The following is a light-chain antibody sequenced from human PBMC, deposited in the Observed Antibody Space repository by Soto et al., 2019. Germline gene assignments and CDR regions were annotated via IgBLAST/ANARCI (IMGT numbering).Light chain of an antibody. J-gene: IGLJ2*01. CDR2: DVS. CDR1: SSDIGGYNY. CDR3: SSYTSSSTQV. Sequence: QSVLTQPASVSGSPGQSITISCTGTSSDIGGYNYVSWYQQHPGKAPKLMIYDVSNRPSGVSNRFSGSKSGNTASLTISGLHAEDEAAYYCSSYTSSSTQVFGGGTQLTVL. V-gene: IGLV2-14*01.